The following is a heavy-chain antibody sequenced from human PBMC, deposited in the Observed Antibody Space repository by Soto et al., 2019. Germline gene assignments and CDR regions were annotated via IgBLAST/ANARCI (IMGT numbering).Heavy chain of an antibody. CDR3: AKDWYEDY. Sequence: EVQLLESGGGLVQPGGSLRLSCAASGFPFTPYAMTWVRQAPGKGLEWLSAINTAGTTYYADSVKGRFTISRDNAKNTLYLQMNGRRAEDTAVYYCAKDWYEDYWGQGTLVTVSS. CDR1: GFPFTPYA. CDR2: INTAGTT. V-gene: IGHV3-23*01. J-gene: IGHJ4*02. D-gene: IGHD6-13*01.